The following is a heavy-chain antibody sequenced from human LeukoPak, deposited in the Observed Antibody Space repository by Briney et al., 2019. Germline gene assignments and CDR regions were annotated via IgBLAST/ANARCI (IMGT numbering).Heavy chain of an antibody. Sequence: GSLRLSCAASGFTFSSYGMHWVRQAPGKGLEWVAVISYDGSNKYYADSVKGRFTISRDNSKNTLYLQVNSLRAEDTAVYYCAKDGMRWLRYYYYYMDVWGKGTTVTVSS. J-gene: IGHJ6*03. CDR2: ISYDGSNK. CDR3: AKDGMRWLRYYYYYMDV. CDR1: GFTFSSYG. V-gene: IGHV3-30*18. D-gene: IGHD5-12*01.